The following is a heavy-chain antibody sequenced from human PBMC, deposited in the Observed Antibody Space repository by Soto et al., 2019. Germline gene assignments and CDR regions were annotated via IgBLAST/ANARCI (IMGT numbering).Heavy chain of an antibody. D-gene: IGHD3-3*01. V-gene: IGHV4-39*01. J-gene: IGHJ5*02. Sequence: SSETLSLTWTVSGGSISSSSYCWGWIRQPPGKGLEWIGSIYYSGSTYYNPSLKSRVTISVDTSKNQFSLKLSSVTAADTAVYYCARHPGMKYYDFGDWFDPWGQGTLVTVSS. CDR1: GGSISSSSYC. CDR2: IYYSGST. CDR3: ARHPGMKYYDFGDWFDP.